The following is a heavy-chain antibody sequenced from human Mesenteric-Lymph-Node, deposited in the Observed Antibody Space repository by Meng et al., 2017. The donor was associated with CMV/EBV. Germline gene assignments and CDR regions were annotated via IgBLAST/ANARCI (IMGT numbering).Heavy chain of an antibody. CDR2: ISSSGSGI. Sequence: LSCAASGLTFRDYYMIWIRQAPGKGLEWVSYISSSGSGIYYADSVKGRFTISRDNAKNSLYLQMNSLRAEDTAVYYCARAYEDAFDIWGQGTMVTVSS. D-gene: IGHD3-16*01. J-gene: IGHJ3*02. CDR3: ARAYEDAFDI. V-gene: IGHV3-11*01. CDR1: GLTFRDYY.